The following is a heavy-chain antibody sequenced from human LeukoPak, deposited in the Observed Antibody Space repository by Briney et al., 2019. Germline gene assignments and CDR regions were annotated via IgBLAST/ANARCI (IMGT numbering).Heavy chain of an antibody. CDR1: GGTFSSYA. Sequence: ASVKVSFKASGGTFSSYAISWVRQAPGQGLEWMGGIIPIFGTANYAQKFQGRVTITADESTSTAYMELSSLRSEDTAVYYCARGHAPHDTVVSPASLDYWGQGTLVTVSS. V-gene: IGHV1-69*13. CDR2: IIPIFGTA. D-gene: IGHD4-23*01. CDR3: ARGHAPHDTVVSPASLDY. J-gene: IGHJ4*02.